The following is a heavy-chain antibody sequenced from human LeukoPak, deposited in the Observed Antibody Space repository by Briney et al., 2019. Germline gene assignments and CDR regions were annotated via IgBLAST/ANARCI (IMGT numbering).Heavy chain of an antibody. J-gene: IGHJ6*03. V-gene: IGHV4-39*07. CDR3: ARETSQKGAHYMDV. CDR2: IYSSGST. D-gene: IGHD3-16*01. Sequence: MSSETLSLTCTVSGGSISSSSYYWGWIRQPPGKGLEWIGSIYSSGSTYYNPSLKSRVTISVDTSKNQFSLKLSSVTAADTAVYYCARETSQKGAHYMDVWGKGTTVTISS. CDR1: GGSISSSSYY.